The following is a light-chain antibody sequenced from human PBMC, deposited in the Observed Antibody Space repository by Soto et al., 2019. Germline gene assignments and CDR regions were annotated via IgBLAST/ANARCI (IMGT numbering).Light chain of an antibody. J-gene: IGLJ2*01. CDR2: DNN. CDR1: SSNIGNNY. CDR3: GTWDSSLSTVI. V-gene: IGLV1-51*01. Sequence: QSVLTQPPSVSAAPGQKVTISCSGSSSNIGNNYVSWYQHLPRTAPKLLIYDNNKRPSGIPDRFSGSKSGTSATLGITGLQTGDEADYYCGTWDSSLSTVIFGGGT.